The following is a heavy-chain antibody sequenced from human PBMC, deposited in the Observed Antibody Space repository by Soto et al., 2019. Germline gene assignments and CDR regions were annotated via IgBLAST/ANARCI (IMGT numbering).Heavy chain of an antibody. J-gene: IGHJ4*02. CDR2: ISSSSSYI. Sequence: EVPLVESGGGLVKPGGSLRLSCAASGFTFSSYSMNWVRQAPGKGLEWVSSISSSSSYIYYADSVKGRFTISRDNAKNSLYLQMNSLRAEDTAVYYCARWDLGYCSSTSCYVGGFDYWGQGTLVTVSS. V-gene: IGHV3-21*01. CDR1: GFTFSSYS. CDR3: ARWDLGYCSSTSCYVGGFDY. D-gene: IGHD2-2*01.